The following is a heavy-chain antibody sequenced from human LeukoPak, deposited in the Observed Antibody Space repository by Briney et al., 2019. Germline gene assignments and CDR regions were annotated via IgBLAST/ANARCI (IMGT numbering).Heavy chain of an antibody. D-gene: IGHD2-2*02. CDR1: GGTFSSYA. CDR2: IIPIFGTA. CDR3: ARRPRWGPPAHKEFAGVPAAIPYNWFDP. J-gene: IGHJ5*02. Sequence: GASVKVSCKASGGTFSSYAISWVRQAPGQGLEWMGGIIPIFGTANYAQKFQGRVTITADESTSTAYMELSSLRSEDTAVYYCARRPRWGPPAHKEFAGVPAAIPYNWFDPWGQGTLVTVSS. V-gene: IGHV1-69*13.